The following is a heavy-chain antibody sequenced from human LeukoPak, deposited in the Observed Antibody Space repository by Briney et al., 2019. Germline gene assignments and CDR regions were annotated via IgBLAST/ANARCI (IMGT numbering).Heavy chain of an antibody. V-gene: IGHV4-59*05. CDR3: ARRWDPSPFDY. CDR1: GGSISSYY. Sequence: SETLSLACTVSGGSISSYYWSWIRQPPGKGLEWIGSIYYSGRTYYNPSLKSRVTISVDTSKNQFSLKLSSVTAADTAIYYCARRWDPSPFDYWGQGTLVTVSS. J-gene: IGHJ4*02. D-gene: IGHD1-26*01. CDR2: IYYSGRT.